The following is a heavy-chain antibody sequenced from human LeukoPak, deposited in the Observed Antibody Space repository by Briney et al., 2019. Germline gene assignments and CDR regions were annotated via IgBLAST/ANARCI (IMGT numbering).Heavy chain of an antibody. Sequence: ASVKVSCKASGYTFTSYGISWVRQAPGQGLEWMGWISAYNGNTNYAQKLQGRVTMPTDTSTSTAYMELRSLRSDDTAVYYCARDPYPLGYYDFWSGYHPVDYWGQGTLVTVSS. CDR1: GYTFTSYG. V-gene: IGHV1-18*01. D-gene: IGHD3-3*01. J-gene: IGHJ4*02. CDR3: ARDPYPLGYYDFWSGYHPVDY. CDR2: ISAYNGNT.